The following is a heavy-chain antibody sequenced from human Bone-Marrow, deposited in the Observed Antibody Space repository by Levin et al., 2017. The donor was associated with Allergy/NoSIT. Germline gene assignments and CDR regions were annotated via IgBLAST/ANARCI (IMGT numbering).Heavy chain of an antibody. CDR1: GCMFTGYY. D-gene: IGHD2-15*01. CDR2: INPNNGDT. V-gene: IGHV1-2*06. CDR3: TRERCSGGSCFSQTSKFNWFDP. Sequence: GESLKISCKASGCMFTGYYVHWVRQAPGHGLEWMGRINPNNGDTNYAQQFQGRVTMIRDTSINTFFMEMSSLRSDDTAVYYCTRERCSGGSCFSQTSKFNWFDPWGQGTLVTVSS. J-gene: IGHJ5*02.